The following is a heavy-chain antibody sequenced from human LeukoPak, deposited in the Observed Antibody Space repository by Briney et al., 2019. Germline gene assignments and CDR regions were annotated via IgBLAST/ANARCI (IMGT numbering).Heavy chain of an antibody. D-gene: IGHD3-10*01. J-gene: IGHJ6*02. CDR2: INPNRVGT. Sequence: SVKASCKASGYPYTGYYMLWVRQAPRQGLEWMGWINPNRVGTNYAQKLKGWVTTTREPTISTGYIGMSRLRSGDTAVYCCAREQMVGGVVSGSGRAPYYYYGMDVWGQGTTVTVSS. CDR1: GYPYTGYY. CDR3: AREQMVGGVVSGSGRAPYYYYGMDV. V-gene: IGHV1-2*04.